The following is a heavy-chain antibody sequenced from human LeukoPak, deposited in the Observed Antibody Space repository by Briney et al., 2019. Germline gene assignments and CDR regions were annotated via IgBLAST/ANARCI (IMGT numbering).Heavy chain of an antibody. J-gene: IGHJ4*02. CDR2: ISSSSSYI. D-gene: IGHD6-6*01. Sequence: GGSLRLSCAASGFTFSSYSMNWVRQAPGKGLEWVSSISSSSSYIYYADSVKGRFTISRDNAKNSLYLQMNSLRAEDTAVYYCARVSLGGIAARPELDYWGQGTLVTVSS. CDR3: ARVSLGGIAARPELDY. V-gene: IGHV3-21*01. CDR1: GFTFSSYS.